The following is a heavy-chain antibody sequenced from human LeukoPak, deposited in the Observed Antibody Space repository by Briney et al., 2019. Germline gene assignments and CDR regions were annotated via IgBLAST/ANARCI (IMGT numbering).Heavy chain of an antibody. V-gene: IGHV4-59*01. CDR2: IYYSGST. Sequence: SETLSLTCTVSGGSISSYYWSWIRQPPGKGLEWIGYIYYSGSTNYNPSLKSRVTISVETSKNQFSLKLSSVTAADTAVYYCARDPFEAPGAFDIWGQGTMVTVSS. CDR1: GGSISSYY. CDR3: ARDPFEAPGAFDI. J-gene: IGHJ3*02.